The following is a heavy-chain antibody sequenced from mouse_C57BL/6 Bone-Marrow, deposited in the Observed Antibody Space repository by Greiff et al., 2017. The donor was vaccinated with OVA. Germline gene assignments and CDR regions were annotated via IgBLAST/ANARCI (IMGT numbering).Heavy chain of an antibody. CDR1: GFSLSTFGMG. CDR2: IWWDDDK. V-gene: IGHV8-8*01. Sequence: QVTLKESGPGILQPSQTLSLTCSFSGFSLSTFGMGVGWIRQPSGKGLEWLAHIWWDDDKYYNPALKSRLPISKDTSKNQVFLKIANVDTADTATYYCACRQLRLLVLFAYWGQGTLVTVSA. CDR3: ACRQLRLLVLFAY. J-gene: IGHJ3*01. D-gene: IGHD3-2*02.